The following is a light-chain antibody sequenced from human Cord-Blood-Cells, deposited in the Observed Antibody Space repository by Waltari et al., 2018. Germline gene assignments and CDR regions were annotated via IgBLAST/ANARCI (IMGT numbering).Light chain of an antibody. CDR3: QQYNSYST. CDR2: DAS. J-gene: IGKJ1*01. CDR1: QSISSW. Sequence: DIQMTQSPSTLSASVGDRVTITCRASQSISSWLAWYQQKPGKAPKLLIYDASSLESGVPSRFSGSGYGTEFTLIISSLQPDDFATYYCQQYNSYSTFGQGTKVEIK. V-gene: IGKV1-5*01.